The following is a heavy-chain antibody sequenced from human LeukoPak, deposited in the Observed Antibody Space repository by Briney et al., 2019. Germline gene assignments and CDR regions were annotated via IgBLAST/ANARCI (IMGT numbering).Heavy chain of an antibody. CDR3: ARSHILTGYYSHYFDY. Sequence: SETLSLTCAVYGGSFSGYYWSWIRQPPGKGLEWIGEINHSGSTNYNPSLKSRVIISVDTSKNQFSLKLSSVTAADTAVYYCARSHILTGYYSHYFDYWGQGTLVTVSS. CDR2: INHSGST. J-gene: IGHJ4*02. V-gene: IGHV4-34*01. CDR1: GGSFSGYY. D-gene: IGHD3-9*01.